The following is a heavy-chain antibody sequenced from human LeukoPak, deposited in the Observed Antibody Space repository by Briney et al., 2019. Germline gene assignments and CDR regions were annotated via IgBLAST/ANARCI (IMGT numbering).Heavy chain of an antibody. CDR3: ARDDAFDI. CDR1: GYTFSNYA. CDR2: ISGNTGNT. Sequence: ASVKVSCKASGYTFSNYAISWVRQAPGQGLEWMGWISGNTGNTNCAQNLQGRVTMTTDTSTSTAYMELRSLRSDDTAVYYCARDDAFDIWGQGTMVTVSS. J-gene: IGHJ3*02. V-gene: IGHV1-18*01.